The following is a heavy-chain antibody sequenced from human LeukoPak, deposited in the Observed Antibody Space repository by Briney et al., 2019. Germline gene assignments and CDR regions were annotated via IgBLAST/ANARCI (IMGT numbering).Heavy chain of an antibody. Sequence: GGSLRLSCAASGFTFSSYEMNWVRQAPGKGLEWVSYISSSGSTIYYADSVKGRFTISRDNAKNSLYLQMNSLRAEDTAVYYCARGYGDYDGDAFDTWGQGTMVTVSS. CDR1: GFTFSSYE. V-gene: IGHV3-48*03. D-gene: IGHD4-17*01. J-gene: IGHJ3*02. CDR2: ISSSGSTI. CDR3: ARGYGDYDGDAFDT.